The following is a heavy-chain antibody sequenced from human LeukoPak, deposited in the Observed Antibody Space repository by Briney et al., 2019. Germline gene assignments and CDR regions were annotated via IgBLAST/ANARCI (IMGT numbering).Heavy chain of an antibody. CDR2: ISAYNGNT. V-gene: IGHV1-18*01. CDR1: GYTFTGYG. Sequence: ASVTVSCKASGYTFTGYGISWVRQAPGQGLEWMGWISAYNGNTNYAQKVQGRVTMTTDTSTSTAYMELRSLRSDDTAVYFCARGLARGYSYGYNAFDIWGQGTMVSLSS. J-gene: IGHJ3*02. CDR3: ARGLARGYSYGYNAFDI. D-gene: IGHD5-18*01.